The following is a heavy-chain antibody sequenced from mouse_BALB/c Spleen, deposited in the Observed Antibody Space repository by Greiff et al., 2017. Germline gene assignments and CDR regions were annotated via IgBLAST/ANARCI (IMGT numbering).Heavy chain of an antibody. CDR3: ALITTVVAPFAY. V-gene: IGHV14-1*02. CDR2: IDPENGNT. Sequence: VQLKQSGAELVRPGALVKLSCKASGFNIKDYYMHWVKQRPEQGLEWIGWIDPENGNTIYDPKFQGKASITADTSSNTAYLQLSSLTSEDTAVYYCALITTVVAPFAYWGQGTLVTVSA. J-gene: IGHJ3*01. CDR1: GFNIKDYY. D-gene: IGHD1-1*01.